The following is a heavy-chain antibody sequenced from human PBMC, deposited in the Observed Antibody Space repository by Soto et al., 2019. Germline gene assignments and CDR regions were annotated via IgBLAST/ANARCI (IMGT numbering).Heavy chain of an antibody. CDR3: ATRGFDYGDYFDY. CDR2: IYYSVST. J-gene: IGHJ4*02. Sequence: SETLSLTCTVSGGSISSSSYYWGWFRQPPGKGLEWIGSIYYSVSTYYNPSLKSRVAISVDTSKNQFSLKLSSVTAAVMAVYYCATRGFDYGDYFDYWGQGTLVTVPS. D-gene: IGHD4-17*01. CDR1: GGSISSSSYY. V-gene: IGHV4-39*01.